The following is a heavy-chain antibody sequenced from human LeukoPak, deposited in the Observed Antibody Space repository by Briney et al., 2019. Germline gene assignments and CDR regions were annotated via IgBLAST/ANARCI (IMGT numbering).Heavy chain of an antibody. V-gene: IGHV4-59*01. CDR2: IYYSGST. D-gene: IGHD2-21*01. Sequence: PSETLSLTCTVSGGSISSYYWSWIRQPPGKGLEWIGYIYYSGSTNYNPSLKSRVTISVDTSKNQFSLKLSSVTAADTAVYYCARGEIVVGSYYYYGMDVWGQETTVTVSS. CDR1: GGSISSYY. J-gene: IGHJ6*02. CDR3: ARGEIVVGSYYYYGMDV.